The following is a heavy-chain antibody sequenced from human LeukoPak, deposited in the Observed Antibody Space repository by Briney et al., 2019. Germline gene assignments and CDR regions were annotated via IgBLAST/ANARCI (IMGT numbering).Heavy chain of an antibody. CDR1: GYTFTGYY. J-gene: IGHJ6*02. CDR2: INPNSGGT. Sequence: ASVKVSCKASGYTFTGYYMHSVRQAPGQGLEWMGWINPNSGGTNYAQKFQGRVTMTRDTSISTAYMELSRLRSDDTAVYYCARVDMLPPFGYYGMDVWGQGTTVTVSS. CDR3: ARVDMLPPFGYYGMDV. V-gene: IGHV1-2*02. D-gene: IGHD3-9*01.